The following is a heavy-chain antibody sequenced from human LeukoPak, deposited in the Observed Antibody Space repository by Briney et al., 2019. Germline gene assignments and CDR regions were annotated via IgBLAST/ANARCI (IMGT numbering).Heavy chain of an antibody. Sequence: GGSLRLSCAASGFSFSTYAMSWVRQAPGKGLEWVSAVSAGGATIYYADSVKGRFTVSRDNSKNTLYLHMNSLRAEDTAIYYCAKDSGGTYFYYYYYMDVWGKGTTVTVSS. CDR1: GFSFSTYA. J-gene: IGHJ6*03. CDR3: AKDSGGTYFYYYYYMDV. V-gene: IGHV3-23*01. CDR2: VSAGGATI. D-gene: IGHD1-26*01.